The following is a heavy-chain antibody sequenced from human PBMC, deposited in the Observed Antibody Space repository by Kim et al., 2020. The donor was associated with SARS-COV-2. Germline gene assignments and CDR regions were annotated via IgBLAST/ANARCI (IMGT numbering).Heavy chain of an antibody. CDR2: IYYSGST. CDR1: GGSISSSSYY. CDR3: ARDVAPSLSSSWYYYYGMDV. D-gene: IGHD6-13*01. Sequence: SQTLSLTCTVSGGSISSSSYYWGWIRQPPGKGLEWIGSIYYSGSTYYNPSLKSRVTISVDTSKNQFSLKLSSVTAADTAVYYCARDVAPSLSSSWYYYYGMDVWGQGTTVTVSS. V-gene: IGHV4-39*07. J-gene: IGHJ6*02.